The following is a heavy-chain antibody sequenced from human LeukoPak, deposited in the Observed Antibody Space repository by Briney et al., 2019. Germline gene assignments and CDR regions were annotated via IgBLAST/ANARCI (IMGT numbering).Heavy chain of an antibody. CDR1: GGSISSSNW. Sequence: SGTLSLTCAVSGGSISSSNWWSWVRQPPGKGLEWIGEIYHSGSTNYNPSLKSRVTISVDTSKNQFSLKLSSVTAADTAIYYCARGGYYGSGNDFRFDPWGQGTLVTVSS. D-gene: IGHD3-10*01. CDR3: ARGGYYGSGNDFRFDP. CDR2: IYHSGST. J-gene: IGHJ5*02. V-gene: IGHV4-4*02.